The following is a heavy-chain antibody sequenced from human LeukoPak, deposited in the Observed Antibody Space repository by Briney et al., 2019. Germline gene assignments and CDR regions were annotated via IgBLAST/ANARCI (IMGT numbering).Heavy chain of an antibody. Sequence: AGGSLRLSCAASGFTFSDYFMSWIRQAPEKGLEWVSYIGPRSDNINYADSVKGRFTISRDNAKNSLYLQMNSLRAEDTAVYYCARDPVGATTPDCWGQGALVTVSS. J-gene: IGHJ4*02. V-gene: IGHV3-11*06. CDR1: GFTFSDYF. D-gene: IGHD1-26*01. CDR3: ARDPVGATTPDC. CDR2: IGPRSDNI.